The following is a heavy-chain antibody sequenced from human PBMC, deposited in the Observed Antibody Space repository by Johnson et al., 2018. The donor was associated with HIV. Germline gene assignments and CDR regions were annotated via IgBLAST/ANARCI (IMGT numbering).Heavy chain of an antibody. J-gene: IGHJ3*02. CDR1: GFALSNYW. V-gene: IGHV3-7*01. CDR3: ASPLRYFDWLLDRSAFDI. D-gene: IGHD3-9*01. CDR2: IQQAGREK. Sequence: VQLVESGGGLVQPGGSLRLSCAASGFALSNYWLNWVRPAPGKGLQWVANIQQAGREKYDVASVKGRFTTSIDNAKNSLYLQMNSLRAEDTAVYYCASPLRYFDWLLDRSAFDIWGQGTMVTVSS.